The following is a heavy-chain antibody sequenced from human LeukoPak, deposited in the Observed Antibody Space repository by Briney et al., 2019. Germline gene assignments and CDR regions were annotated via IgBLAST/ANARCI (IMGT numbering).Heavy chain of an antibody. V-gene: IGHV3-23*01. Sequence: HPGGSLRLSCAASGFTFSSYAMSWVRQAPGKGLEWVSAISGSGGSTYYADSVKGRFTISRDNSKNTLYLQMNSLRDEDTAVYYCAKAPGYIGGYYYGMDVWGQGTTVTVSS. CDR3: AKAPGYIGGYYYGMDV. CDR2: ISGSGGST. CDR1: GFTFSSYA. J-gene: IGHJ6*02. D-gene: IGHD5-18*01.